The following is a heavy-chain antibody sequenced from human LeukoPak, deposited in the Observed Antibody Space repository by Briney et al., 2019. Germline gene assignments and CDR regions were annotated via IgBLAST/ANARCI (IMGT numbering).Heavy chain of an antibody. CDR3: AAPAGGFGELLNRVDY. CDR1: GYTFTSDG. CDR2: ISAYNGNT. D-gene: IGHD3-10*01. V-gene: IGHV1-18*01. J-gene: IGHJ4*02. Sequence: ASVKVSCKASGYTFTSDGISWVRPAPGQGLEWMGWISAYNGNTNYAQKLQDRVTMTTDTSTSTAYMELRSLRSDDTAVYYCAAPAGGFGELLNRVDYWGQGTLVTASS.